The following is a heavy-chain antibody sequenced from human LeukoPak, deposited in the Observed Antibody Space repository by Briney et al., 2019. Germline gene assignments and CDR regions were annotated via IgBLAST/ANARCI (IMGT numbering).Heavy chain of an antibody. CDR3: ARDGATISFDY. V-gene: IGHV3-21*01. D-gene: IGHD5-12*01. CDR1: GSTFSSYS. Sequence: GGSLRLSCAASGSTFSSYSMNWVRQAPGKGLEWVSSISSSSSYIYYADSVKGRFTISRDNAKNSLYLQMNSLRAEDTAVYYCARDGATISFDYWGQGTLVTVSS. CDR2: ISSSSSYI. J-gene: IGHJ4*02.